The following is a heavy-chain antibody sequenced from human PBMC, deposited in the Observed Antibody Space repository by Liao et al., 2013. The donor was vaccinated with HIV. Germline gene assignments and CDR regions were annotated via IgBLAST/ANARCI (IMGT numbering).Heavy chain of an antibody. V-gene: IGHV4-34*01. J-gene: IGHJ3*02. CDR3: ARGSRIYCSGNSCDAFDI. D-gene: IGHD2-15*01. CDR2: INHSGTT. CDR1: GGSFSGYY. Sequence: QVQLQQWGAGLLKPSETLSLTCAVYGGSFSGYYWTWIRQPPEKGLEWIGEINHSGTTNYNPSLKSRVTISVDTSKNQFSLKLSSVTAADTAVYYCARGSRIYCSGNSCDAFDIWGQGTRVTVSS.